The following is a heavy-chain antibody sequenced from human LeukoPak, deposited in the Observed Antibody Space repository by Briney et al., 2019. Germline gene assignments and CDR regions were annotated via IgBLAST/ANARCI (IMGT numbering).Heavy chain of an antibody. J-gene: IGHJ4*02. CDR1: GFTFSSYE. CDR2: IRYDGSNK. D-gene: IGHD6-13*01. Sequence: GGSLRLSCAASGFTFSSYEMNWVRQAPGKGLEWVAFIRYDGSNKYYADSVKGRFTISRDNSKNTLYLQMNSLRAEDTAVYYCAKGAHLLGQLETFDYWGQGTLVTVSS. CDR3: AKGAHLLGQLETFDY. V-gene: IGHV3-30*02.